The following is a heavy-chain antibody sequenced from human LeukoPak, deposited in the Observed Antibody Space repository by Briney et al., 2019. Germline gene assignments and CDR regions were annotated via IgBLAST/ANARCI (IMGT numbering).Heavy chain of an antibody. CDR1: DGSISSYY. CDR3: ARDTSGMDV. J-gene: IGHJ6*02. CDR2: IYYSGSA. V-gene: IGHV4-59*01. Sequence: SETLSLTCTVSDGSISSYYWSWIRQPPGKGLEWIGYIYYSGSANYNPSLKSRVTISVDTSKNQFSLKLSSVTAADTAVYYCARDTSGMDVWGQGTTVTVSS. D-gene: IGHD3-16*01.